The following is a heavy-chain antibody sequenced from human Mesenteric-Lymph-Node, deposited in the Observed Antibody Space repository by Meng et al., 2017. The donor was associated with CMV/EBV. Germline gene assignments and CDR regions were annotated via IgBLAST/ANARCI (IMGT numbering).Heavy chain of an antibody. Sequence: GGSLRLSCAASGFTFSGSAMHWVRQASGKGLEWVGRIRSKANSYATAYAASVKGRFTISRDNAKNSLNLQMNSLRAEDTAVYYCAKAAGYELSITIGLDYWGQGTLVTVSS. CDR1: GFTFSGSA. CDR3: AKAAGYELSITIGLDY. J-gene: IGHJ4*02. V-gene: IGHV3-73*01. D-gene: IGHD3-3*01. CDR2: IRSKANSYAT.